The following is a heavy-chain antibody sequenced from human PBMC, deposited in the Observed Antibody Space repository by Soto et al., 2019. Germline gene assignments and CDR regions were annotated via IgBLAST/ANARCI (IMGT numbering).Heavy chain of an antibody. Sequence: PSGTLSLTCVVSGGSISSINWWTWVRQTPGKGLEWIGEVYHTGSTKYNPSLKNRVTISLDKSNNKFSLNLKSVTAEDTAVFYCAALPPCIVVVVFPIPSWGQGTLVTVSS. J-gene: IGHJ4*02. CDR1: GGSISSINW. CDR2: VYHTGST. CDR3: AALPPCIVVVVFPIPS. V-gene: IGHV4-4*02. D-gene: IGHD2-15*01.